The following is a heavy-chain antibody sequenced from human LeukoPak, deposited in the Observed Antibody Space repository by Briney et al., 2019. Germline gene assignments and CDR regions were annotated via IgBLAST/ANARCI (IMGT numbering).Heavy chain of an antibody. V-gene: IGHV1-69*04. Sequence: SVKVSCKASGGTFSSYAISWVRQAPGQGLEWMGRIIPILGIANYAQKFQGRVTITADKSTSTAYMELSSLRSEDKAVYYCARVGDYDSSGYVYWGQGTLVTVSS. CDR1: GGTFSSYA. CDR2: IIPILGIA. CDR3: ARVGDYDSSGYVY. D-gene: IGHD3-22*01. J-gene: IGHJ4*02.